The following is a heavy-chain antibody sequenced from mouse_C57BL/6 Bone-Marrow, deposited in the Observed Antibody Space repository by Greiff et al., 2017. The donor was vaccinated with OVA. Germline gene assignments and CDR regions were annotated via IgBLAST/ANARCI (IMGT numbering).Heavy chain of an antibody. CDR2: INPNNGGT. CDR1: GYTFTDYY. D-gene: IGHD1-1*01. Sequence: EVQLQQSGPELVKPGASVKISCKASGYTFTDYYMNWVKQSHGKSLEWIGDINPNNGGTSYNQKFKGKATLTVDKSSSTAYMELRSLTSEDSAVYYCARRKANYYEGYWGQGTTLTVSS. J-gene: IGHJ2*01. V-gene: IGHV1-26*01. CDR3: ARRKANYYEGY.